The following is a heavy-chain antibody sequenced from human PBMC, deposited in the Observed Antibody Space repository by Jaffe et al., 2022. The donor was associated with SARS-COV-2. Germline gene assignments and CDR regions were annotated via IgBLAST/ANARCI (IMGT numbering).Heavy chain of an antibody. CDR3: ASSQYQLPFYYYYYYMDV. Sequence: QVQLQQWGAGLLKPSETLSLTCAVYGGSFSGYYWSWIRQPPGKGLEWIGEINHSGSTNYNPSLKSRVTISVDTSKNQFSLKLSSVTAADTAVYYCASSQYQLPFYYYYYYMDVWGKGTTVTVSS. V-gene: IGHV4-34*01. J-gene: IGHJ6*03. CDR1: GGSFSGYY. D-gene: IGHD2-2*01. CDR2: INHSGST.